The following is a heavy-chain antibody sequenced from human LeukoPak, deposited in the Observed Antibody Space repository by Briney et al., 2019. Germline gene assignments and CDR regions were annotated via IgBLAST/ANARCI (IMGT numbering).Heavy chain of an antibody. Sequence: ASVKVSCKASGYTFTGYYMHWVRKAPGQGLEWMGWINPNSGGTNYAQKFQGRVTMTRDTSISTAYMELSRLRSDDTAVYYCARDLTASTSCCYGMDVWGQGTTVTVSS. CDR3: ARDLTASTSCCYGMDV. V-gene: IGHV1-2*02. D-gene: IGHD2-2*01. CDR2: INPNSGGT. CDR1: GYTFTGYY. J-gene: IGHJ6*02.